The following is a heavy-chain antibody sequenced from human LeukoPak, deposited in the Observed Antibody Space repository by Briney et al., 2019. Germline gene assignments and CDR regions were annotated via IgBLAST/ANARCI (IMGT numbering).Heavy chain of an antibody. CDR3: ARAWYYYDRRPNAFDI. CDR1: GGSISSSSYY. Sequence: SETLSLTCTVSGGSISSSSYYWGWIRQPPGKGLEWIGSIYYSGSTNYNPSLKSRVTISVDTSKNQFSPKLSSVTAADTAVYYCARAWYYYDRRPNAFDIWGQGTMVTVSS. V-gene: IGHV4-39*07. J-gene: IGHJ3*02. CDR2: IYYSGST. D-gene: IGHD3-22*01.